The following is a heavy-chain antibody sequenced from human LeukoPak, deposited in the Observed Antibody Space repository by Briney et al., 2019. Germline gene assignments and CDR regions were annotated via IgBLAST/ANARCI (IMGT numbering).Heavy chain of an antibody. CDR2: ISYSGSA. J-gene: IGHJ4*02. CDR3: ARGSMTSVAY. V-gene: IGHV4-59*01. D-gene: IGHD4-23*01. CDR1: GGSISSDY. Sequence: PSETLSLTCTVPGGSISSDYWSWIRQSPEKGLEWVAYISYSGSANYNPSLESRVTISVDTSKNQFSLKLTSVTSADTAVYYCARGSMTSVAYWGRGTLVTVSS.